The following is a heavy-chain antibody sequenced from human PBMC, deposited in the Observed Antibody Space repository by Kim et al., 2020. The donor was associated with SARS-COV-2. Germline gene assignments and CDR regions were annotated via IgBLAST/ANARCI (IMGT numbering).Heavy chain of an antibody. V-gene: IGHV4-34*01. Sequence: STHYNPSLKSRVTISVDTSKNQFSLKLSSVTAADTAVYYCARLGDSSPLDYWGQGTLVTVSS. CDR2: ST. D-gene: IGHD3-22*01. CDR3: ARLGDSSPLDY. J-gene: IGHJ4*02.